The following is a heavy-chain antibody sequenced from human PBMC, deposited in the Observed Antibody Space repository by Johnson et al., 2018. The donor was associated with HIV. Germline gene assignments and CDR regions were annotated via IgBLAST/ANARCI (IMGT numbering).Heavy chain of an antibody. CDR3: TTLRLLDI. CDR2: IKSKTDGGTT. V-gene: IGHV3-15*01. J-gene: IGHJ3*02. CDR1: GFTVSSNY. D-gene: IGHD6-25*01. Sequence: VQLVETGGGLIQPGGSLRLSCAASGFTVSSNYMSWVRQAPGKGLEWVGRIKSKTDGGTTDYAAPVKGRFTISRDDSKNTLYLQMTSLKTEDTAVYYCTTLRLLDIWGQGTMVTVSS.